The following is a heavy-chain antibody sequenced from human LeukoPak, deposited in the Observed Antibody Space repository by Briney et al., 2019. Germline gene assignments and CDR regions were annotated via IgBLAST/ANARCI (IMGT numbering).Heavy chain of an antibody. Sequence: KPSETLSLTCTVSGGSISSYYWSWIRQPPGKGLEWIGYIYYSGSTNYNPSLKSRATISVDMARNQFSLKLTSVTAADTAVYYCARGPIIAGGSLFHYWGQGTLITVSS. CDR1: GGSISSYY. J-gene: IGHJ4*02. D-gene: IGHD1-26*01. CDR2: IYYSGST. CDR3: ARGPIIAGGSLFHY. V-gene: IGHV4-59*08.